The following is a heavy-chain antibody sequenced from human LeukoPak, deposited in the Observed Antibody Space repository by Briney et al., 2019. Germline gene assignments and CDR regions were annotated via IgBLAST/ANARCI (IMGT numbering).Heavy chain of an antibody. CDR3: ARGLKYYDSSGYLHYYYYMDV. J-gene: IGHJ6*03. CDR1: GGSISNYY. Sequence: PSETLSLTCAVSGGSISNYYWNWIRQPAGKGLEWIGRIYTSGSTNYNPSLKSRVTISVDTSKNQFSLKLSSVTAADTAVYYCARGLKYYDSSGYLHYYYYMDVWGKGTTVTISS. CDR2: IYTSGST. V-gene: IGHV4-4*07. D-gene: IGHD3-22*01.